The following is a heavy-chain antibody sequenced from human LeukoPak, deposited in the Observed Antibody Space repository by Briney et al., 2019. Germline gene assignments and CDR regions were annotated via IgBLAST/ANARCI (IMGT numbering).Heavy chain of an antibody. J-gene: IGHJ4*02. CDR3: ARPPYRANSLYYFDY. CDR1: GYTFTRYY. V-gene: IGHV1-46*01. Sequence: ASVKVSCKASGYTFTRYYIHWVRQAPGQGLEWMGIINPSGGSTSYAQKFHGRVTMTRDTSTSTVYMELSSLRSEDTDVYYCARPPYRANSLYYFDYWGQGTLVTVSS. D-gene: IGHD4-23*01. CDR2: INPSGGST.